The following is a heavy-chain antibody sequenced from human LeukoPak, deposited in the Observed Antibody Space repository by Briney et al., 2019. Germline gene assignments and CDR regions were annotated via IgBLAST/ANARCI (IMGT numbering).Heavy chain of an antibody. CDR3: ARDLGSGVVRQLTNWFDP. CDR1: GYTFTSYA. D-gene: IGHD3-10*01. V-gene: IGHV7-4-1*02. CDR2: INTNTGNP. J-gene: IGHJ5*02. Sequence: ASVKVSCKASGYTFTSYAMNWVRQAPGQGLEWMGWINTNTGNPTYAQGFTGRFVFSLDTSVSTAYLQISSLKAEDTAVYYCARDLGSGVVRQLTNWFDPWGQGTLVTVSS.